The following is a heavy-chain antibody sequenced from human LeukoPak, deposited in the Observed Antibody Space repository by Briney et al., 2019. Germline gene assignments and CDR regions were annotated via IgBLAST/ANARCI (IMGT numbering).Heavy chain of an antibody. V-gene: IGHV4-34*01. D-gene: IGHD2-2*01. Sequence: SETLSLTCAVHGGSFSDYYWSWIRQPPGKGLEWIGEINHTGSTDYNPSLKSRLTISVDTSKNQFSLKLSSVTAADTAVYYCARKRRYCSSTTCFLGRWFDPWGQGTLVTVSS. CDR1: GGSFSDYY. J-gene: IGHJ5*02. CDR3: ARKRRYCSSTTCFLGRWFDP. CDR2: INHTGST.